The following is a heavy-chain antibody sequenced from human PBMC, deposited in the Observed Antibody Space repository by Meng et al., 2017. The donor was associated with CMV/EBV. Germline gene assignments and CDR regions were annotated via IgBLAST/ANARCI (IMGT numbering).Heavy chain of an antibody. CDR1: GGSILGGSSY. Sequence: VQLQDYGPVCMHPSPTLSLTVMVPGGSILGGSSYCSWIRQPAGKGLDWIWCIYTSGSTNYNPSLKSRVTISVDPSKNQFSLKLSSVTAADTAVYYCASVQGLGVSWGQGTLVTVSS. D-gene: IGHD3-10*01. CDR3: ASVQGLGVS. CDR2: IYTSGST. J-gene: IGHJ4*02. V-gene: IGHV4-61*02.